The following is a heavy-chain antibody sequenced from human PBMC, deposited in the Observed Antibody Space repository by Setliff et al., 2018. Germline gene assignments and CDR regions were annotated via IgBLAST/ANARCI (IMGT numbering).Heavy chain of an antibody. Sequence: ASVKVSCKASGYMFRSYGINWMRQAPGQGFEWMGWISAYNDNTKSSQKFQDRITMTTDTTTSTSYMELRSLRSDDTAVYYCARELRSPFWHIDFWGQGTLVTVSS. J-gene: IGHJ4*02. D-gene: IGHD3-16*01. V-gene: IGHV1-18*04. CDR3: ARELRSPFWHIDF. CDR1: GYMFRSYG. CDR2: ISAYNDNT.